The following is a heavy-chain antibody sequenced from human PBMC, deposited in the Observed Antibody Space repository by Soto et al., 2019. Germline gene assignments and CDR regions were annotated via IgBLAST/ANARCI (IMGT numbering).Heavy chain of an antibody. CDR1: GFTFSSSW. D-gene: IGHD5-12*01. CDR3: ARDRGYETFDY. J-gene: IGHJ4*02. Sequence: GGSLRLSCAASGFTFSSSWMSWVRQAPGKGLEWVASIKPDGSGEFYLDSVKGRFTISRDNAKNSLYLQMNSLRAEDTAIYYCARDRGYETFDYWGQGTLVTVS. CDR2: IKPDGSGE. V-gene: IGHV3-7*01.